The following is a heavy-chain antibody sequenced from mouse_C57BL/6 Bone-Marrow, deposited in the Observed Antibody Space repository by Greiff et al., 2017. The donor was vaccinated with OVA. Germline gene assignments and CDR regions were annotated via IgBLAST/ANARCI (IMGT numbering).Heavy chain of an antibody. CDR2: IDPANGNT. J-gene: IGHJ2*01. D-gene: IGHD5-1*01. V-gene: IGHV14-3*01. CDR3: ARSPNFDY. Sequence: KNTYMHWVKQRPEQGLEWIGRIDPANGNTKYAPKFQGKATITADTSSNTAYLQLSSLTSEDTAIYYCARSPNFDYWGQGTTLTVSS. CDR1: KNTY.